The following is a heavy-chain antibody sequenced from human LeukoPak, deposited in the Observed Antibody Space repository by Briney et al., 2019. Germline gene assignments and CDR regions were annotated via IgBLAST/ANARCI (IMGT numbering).Heavy chain of an antibody. D-gene: IGHD1-26*01. V-gene: IGHV1-46*01. CDR1: GYTLTELS. CDR3: ARDNSVGDNAWWFDP. CDR2: INPTGGST. Sequence: EASVKVSCKVSGYTLTELSMHWVRQAPGKGLEWMGLINPTGGSTGYAQKFQGRVTMTRDMSTSTDYMELSSLRSEDTAIYYCARDNSVGDNAWWFDPWGQGTLVTVSS. J-gene: IGHJ5*02.